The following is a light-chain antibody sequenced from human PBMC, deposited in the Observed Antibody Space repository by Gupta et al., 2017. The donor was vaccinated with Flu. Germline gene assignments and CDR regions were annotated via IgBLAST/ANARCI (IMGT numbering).Light chain of an antibody. Sequence: EIVMTPSPLSLSVTPGEPASISCRSSQSLVGGTGYNYLDWYLQRPGQSPQLLIYLGSTRASGVPDRISGSGSGTDFTLKISRVGAEDVGVYYCMQALQAPLTFGGGTKVEF. CDR2: LGS. CDR3: MQALQAPLT. J-gene: IGKJ4*01. CDR1: QSLVGGTGYNY. V-gene: IGKV2-28*01.